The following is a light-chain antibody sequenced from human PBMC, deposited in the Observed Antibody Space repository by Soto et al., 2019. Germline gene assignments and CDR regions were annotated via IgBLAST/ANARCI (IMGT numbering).Light chain of an antibody. CDR1: QSINAY. CDR2: GAS. V-gene: IGKV1-39*01. CDR3: QQSYGIPFT. J-gene: IGKJ2*01. Sequence: DIQMTQSPSSLSASVGDRVTMSCRASQSINAYLTWYQQKPGEAPRLLIYGASSLQSGVPSRFSGSGSGTDFTLTISSLQPEDFAVYYCQQSYGIPFTFGQGTKLETK.